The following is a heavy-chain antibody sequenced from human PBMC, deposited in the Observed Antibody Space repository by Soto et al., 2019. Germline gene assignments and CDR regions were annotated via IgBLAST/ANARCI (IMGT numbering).Heavy chain of an antibody. Sequence: SVKVSCKASGGTFSSYAISWVRQAPGQGLEWMGGIIPIFGTANYAQKFQGRVTITADESTSTAYMELSSLRSEDTAVYYCARLFSHDSSGYYNYFDYWGQGTLVTVSS. CDR2: IIPIFGTA. CDR3: ARLFSHDSSGYYNYFDY. V-gene: IGHV1-69*13. CDR1: GGTFSSYA. D-gene: IGHD3-22*01. J-gene: IGHJ4*02.